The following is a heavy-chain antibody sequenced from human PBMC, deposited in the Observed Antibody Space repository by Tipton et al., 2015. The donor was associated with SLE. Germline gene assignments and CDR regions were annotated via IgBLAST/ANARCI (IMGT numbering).Heavy chain of an antibody. CDR3: ATSGRGYSIAYDY. CDR1: SGSMRGHY. V-gene: IGHV4-59*11. J-gene: IGHJ4*02. D-gene: IGHD5-18*01. CDR2: FHYSGRT. Sequence: TLSLTCTVSSGSMRGHYWSWIRQPPGKGLEWIGYFHYSGRTNYNPSLKSRVTISVDTTKKQFSLRMSSVAAADTAVYYCATSGRGYSIAYDYWGQGTLVTVSS.